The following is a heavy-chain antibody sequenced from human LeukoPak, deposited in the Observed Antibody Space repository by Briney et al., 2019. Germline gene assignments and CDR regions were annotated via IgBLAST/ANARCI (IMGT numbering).Heavy chain of an antibody. CDR3: ARGQKYRSGYTVTELGSGYFDY. D-gene: IGHD5-18*01. CDR2: INHSGST. CDR1: RGSLSGYY. Sequence: SSETLSLTCAVYRGSLSGYYWNWIRQPPGKGLEWIGEINHSGSTNYNASLKSRLTISVDTSKTQFSLRLSSVTAADTAVYYCARGQKYRSGYTVTELGSGYFDYWGQGTLVTVSS. J-gene: IGHJ4*02. V-gene: IGHV4-34*01.